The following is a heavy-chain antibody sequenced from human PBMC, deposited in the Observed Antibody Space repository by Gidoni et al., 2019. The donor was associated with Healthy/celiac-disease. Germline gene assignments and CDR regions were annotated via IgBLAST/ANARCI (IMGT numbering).Heavy chain of an antibody. CDR2: IYYSGST. CDR3: AREYCSGGSCYARYWFDP. CDR1: GGSISSSSYY. Sequence: QLQLQESGPGLVKPSETLSLTCTVSGGSISSSSYYWGWIRQPPGKGLEWIGSIYYSGSTYYNPSLKSRVTISVDTSKNQFSLKLSSVTAADTAVYYCAREYCSGGSCYARYWFDPWGQGTLVTVSS. J-gene: IGHJ5*02. D-gene: IGHD2-15*01. V-gene: IGHV4-39*02.